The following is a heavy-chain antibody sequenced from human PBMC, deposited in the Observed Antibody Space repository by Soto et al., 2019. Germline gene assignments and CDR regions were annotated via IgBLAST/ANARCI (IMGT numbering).Heavy chain of an antibody. CDR2: IYKSATT. Sequence: SETLSLTCGVSGGTISTVDYFWAWIRQPPGQALEYIGYIYKSATTYYNPSFESRVAISLDTSKSQFSLNVTSVTAADTAVYFCARGRYCLTGRCFPNWFDSWGQGTLVTVSS. V-gene: IGHV4-30-4*01. D-gene: IGHD2-15*01. CDR3: ARGRYCLTGRCFPNWFDS. J-gene: IGHJ5*01. CDR1: GGTISTVDYF.